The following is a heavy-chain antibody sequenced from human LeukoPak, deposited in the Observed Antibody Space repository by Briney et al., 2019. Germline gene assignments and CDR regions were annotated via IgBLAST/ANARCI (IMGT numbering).Heavy chain of an antibody. J-gene: IGHJ3*02. Sequence: SETLSLTCAVSWTWIRQPPGKELEGSGYISYIGTTNYNPSLKSRVTLSIDTSKNQFSLKLSSVTAADTAVYYCARDLVTVTKGFDIWGQGTMVSVSS. CDR3: ARDLVTVTKGFDI. V-gene: IGHV4-59*01. CDR2: ISYIGTT. D-gene: IGHD4-17*01.